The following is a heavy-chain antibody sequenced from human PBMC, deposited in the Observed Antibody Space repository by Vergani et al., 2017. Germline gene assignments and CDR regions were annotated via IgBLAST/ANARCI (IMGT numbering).Heavy chain of an antibody. CDR2: ISGSGGST. V-gene: IGHV3-23*01. D-gene: IGHD5-12*01. CDR3: AKANHRNSGYGYLYYYHAMDV. CDR1: GFTFNHYA. J-gene: IGHJ6*02. Sequence: EVQLLESGGDLVQPGGSLRLSCAASGFTFNHYAMNWVRQAPGKGLEWVSGISGSGGSTYYAGSVKGRFTISRDSAKNTLYLQMNSLSAGDTAVYYCAKANHRNSGYGYLYYYHAMDVWGQGTTVTVSS.